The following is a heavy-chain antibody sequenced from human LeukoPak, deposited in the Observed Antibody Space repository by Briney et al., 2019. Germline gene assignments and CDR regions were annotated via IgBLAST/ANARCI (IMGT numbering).Heavy chain of an antibody. Sequence: GSLRLSCAASGFTFSSYAMNWVRQAPGKGLEWVSVISGSGSSTYYADSVKGRFTISRDNSKNTLYLQMNSLRAEDTAVYYCATSFGPVIAAAGTGADWGQGTLVTVSS. CDR2: ISGSGSST. V-gene: IGHV3-23*01. D-gene: IGHD6-13*01. CDR1: GFTFSSYA. CDR3: ATSFGPVIAAAGTGAD. J-gene: IGHJ4*02.